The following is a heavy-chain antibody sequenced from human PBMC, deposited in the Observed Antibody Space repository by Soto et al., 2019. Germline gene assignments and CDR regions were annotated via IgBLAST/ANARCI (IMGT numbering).Heavy chain of an antibody. CDR2: IYTSGST. J-gene: IGHJ4*02. CDR3: AREKRDYYDSSGYVYYFDD. V-gene: IGHV4-4*07. Sequence: SETLSLTCTVSGGSISSYYWSWIRQPAGKGLEWIGSIYTSGSTNYNPSLKSRVTMSVDTSKNQFSLKLSSVTSADTAVYYCAREKRDYYDSSGYVYYFDDWGQGTLVTV. D-gene: IGHD3-22*01. CDR1: GGSISSYY.